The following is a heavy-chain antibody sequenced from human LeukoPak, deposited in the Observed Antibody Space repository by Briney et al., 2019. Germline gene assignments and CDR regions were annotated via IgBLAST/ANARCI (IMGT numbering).Heavy chain of an antibody. V-gene: IGHV3-15*01. D-gene: IGHD5-18*01. CDR3: TTDTWIQLWPYYFDY. CDR2: IKSKTDGGTT. CDR1: GFTFSNAW. Sequence: GGSLRLSCAASGFTFSNAWMSWVRQAPGKGLEWVGRIKSKTDGGTTDYAAPVKGRFTISRDDSKNTLYLQMNSLKTEDTAVYYCTTDTWIQLWPYYFDYWGQGTLVTVSS. J-gene: IGHJ4*02.